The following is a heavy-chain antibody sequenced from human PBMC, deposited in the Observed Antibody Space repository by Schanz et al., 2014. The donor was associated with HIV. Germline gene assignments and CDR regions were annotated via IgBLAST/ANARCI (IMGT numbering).Heavy chain of an antibody. CDR3: ANLVVAATDDAFDI. Sequence: EVQLVESGGGLVKPGGSLRLSCAGSGFTFSTYSMNWVRRPPGKGLEWVSAISSGNRYIYYADSVKGRFTISRDNAKNSLYLQINSLRAEDTAVYYCANLVVAATDDAFDIWGQGTMVTVSS. V-gene: IGHV3-21*04. J-gene: IGHJ3*02. CDR2: ISSGNRYI. CDR1: GFTFSTYS. D-gene: IGHD2-15*01.